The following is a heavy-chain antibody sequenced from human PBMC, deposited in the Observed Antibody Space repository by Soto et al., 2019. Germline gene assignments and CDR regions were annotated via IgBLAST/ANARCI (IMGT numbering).Heavy chain of an antibody. CDR1: GGSFSGYY. CDR3: ARGDYGDYNGGFDI. V-gene: IGHV4-34*01. Sequence: TLSLTCAVYGGSFSGYYWSWIRQPPGKGLEWIGEINHSGSTNYNPSLKSRVTISVDTSKNQFSLKLSSVTAADTAVYYCARGDYGDYNGGFDIWGQGTMV. CDR2: INHSGST. J-gene: IGHJ3*02. D-gene: IGHD4-17*01.